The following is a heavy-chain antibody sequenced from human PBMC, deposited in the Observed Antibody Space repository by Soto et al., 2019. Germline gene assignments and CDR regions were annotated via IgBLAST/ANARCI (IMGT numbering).Heavy chain of an antibody. Sequence: GGSLRLSCAASGFTFSSHWMSWVRQAPGKGLEWVASIRQDGSEIYYVGSVKGRFTISRDNARNSLYLQMNTLRVEDTAIYYCARAGNWGQGTLVTVSS. CDR1: GFTFSSHW. CDR2: IRQDGSEI. CDR3: ARAGN. V-gene: IGHV3-7*01. J-gene: IGHJ4*02.